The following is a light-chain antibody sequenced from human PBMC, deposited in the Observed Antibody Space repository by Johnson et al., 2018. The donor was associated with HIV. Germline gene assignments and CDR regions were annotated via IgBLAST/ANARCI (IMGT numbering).Light chain of an antibody. CDR3: GTWDSSLSAYV. CDR1: SSNIGNNY. CDR2: YNN. J-gene: IGLJ1*01. V-gene: IGLV1-51*01. Sequence: QSVLTQPPSVSAAPGQKVTISCSGSSSNIGNNYVSWYQQLPGTAPKLLIYYNNKRPSGIPDRFSGSKSGTSATLGITGLPTGDEADYYCGTWDSSLSAYVFGTVTKVTVL.